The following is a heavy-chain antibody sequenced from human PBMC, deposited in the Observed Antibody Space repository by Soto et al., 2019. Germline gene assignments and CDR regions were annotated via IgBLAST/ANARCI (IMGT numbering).Heavy chain of an antibody. V-gene: IGHV1-69*01. CDR3: ARDSADDYVWGSYRPEDV. CDR2: IIPIFGTA. D-gene: IGHD3-16*02. Sequence: QVQLVQSGAEVKKPGSSVKVSCKTSGGTFSSYAISWVRQAPGQGLEWMGGIIPIFGTANYAQKFQGRVTITADESTSTAYMELSSLRSEDTAVYYCARDSADDYVWGSYRPEDVWGQGTTVTVSS. CDR1: GGTFSSYA. J-gene: IGHJ6*02.